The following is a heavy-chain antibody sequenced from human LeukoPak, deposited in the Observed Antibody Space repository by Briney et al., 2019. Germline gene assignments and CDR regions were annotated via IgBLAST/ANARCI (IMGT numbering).Heavy chain of an antibody. D-gene: IGHD3-9*01. CDR2: TYYGSKWYN. CDR3: ARSPRYFDWLLSDAFDI. CDR1: GDSVSSNSAA. J-gene: IGHJ3*02. V-gene: IGHV6-1*01. Sequence: SQTLSLTCAISGDSVSSNSAAWNWSRQSPSRCLEWLGRTYYGSKWYNYYAVAVKSRITINPDTSKNQFSLQLNSVTPEDTAVYYCARSPRYFDWLLSDAFDIWGQGTMVTVSS.